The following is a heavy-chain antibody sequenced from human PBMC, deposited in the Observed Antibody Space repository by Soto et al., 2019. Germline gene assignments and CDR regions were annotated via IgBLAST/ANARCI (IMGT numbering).Heavy chain of an antibody. CDR1: GYTFTSYA. CDR3: ARDKGDFWSGYYISAFDI. D-gene: IGHD3-3*01. J-gene: IGHJ3*02. CDR2: INAGNGNT. Sequence: ASVKVSCKASGYTFTSYAIHWVRQAPGQRLEWMGWINAGNGNTKYSQKFQGRVTITRDTSASTAYMELSSLRSEDTAVYYCARDKGDFWSGYYISAFDIWGQGTMVTVSS. V-gene: IGHV1-3*01.